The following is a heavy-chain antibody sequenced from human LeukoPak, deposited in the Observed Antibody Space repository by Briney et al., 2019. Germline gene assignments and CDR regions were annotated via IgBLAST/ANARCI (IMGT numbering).Heavy chain of an antibody. D-gene: IGHD3-10*01. CDR1: GGSISSSTCY. V-gene: IGHV4-39*07. Sequence: PSETLSLTCTVSGGSISSSTCYWGWVRQPPGKGLEWIGSIKYSGSTYYNPSLKSRVTISVDTSKNQFSLKLSSVTAADTAVYYCASSLWFGEAPLDYWGQGTLVTVSS. CDR3: ASSLWFGEAPLDY. CDR2: IKYSGST. J-gene: IGHJ4*02.